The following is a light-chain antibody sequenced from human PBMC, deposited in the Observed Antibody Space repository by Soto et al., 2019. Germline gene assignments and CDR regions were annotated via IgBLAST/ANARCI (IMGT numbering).Light chain of an antibody. J-gene: IGKJ2*01. CDR3: HQYGTSPPNT. Sequence: EIVLTQSPGTLSLSPGERATLSCGASQSVSSNYLAWYQQKPGQAPRLLIYGASSRATDIPDRFSGSGSGTDFTLIISRLEPEDFAVYYCHQYGTSPPNTFGQGTKLEIK. V-gene: IGKV3-20*01. CDR2: GAS. CDR1: QSVSSNY.